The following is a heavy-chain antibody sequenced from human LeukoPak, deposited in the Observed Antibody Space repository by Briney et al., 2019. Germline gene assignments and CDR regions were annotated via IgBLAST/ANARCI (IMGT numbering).Heavy chain of an antibody. J-gene: IGHJ4*02. CDR3: AKVRGTMVRGVKL. D-gene: IGHD3-10*01. V-gene: IGHV3-23*01. CDR1: EFTVSSDY. Sequence: PGGSLRLSCAASEFTVSSDYMTWVRQAPGKGLEWVSAISGSGGSTYYADSVKGRFTISRDNSKNTLYLQMNSLRAEDTAVYYCAKVRGTMVRGVKLWGQGTLVTVSS. CDR2: ISGSGGST.